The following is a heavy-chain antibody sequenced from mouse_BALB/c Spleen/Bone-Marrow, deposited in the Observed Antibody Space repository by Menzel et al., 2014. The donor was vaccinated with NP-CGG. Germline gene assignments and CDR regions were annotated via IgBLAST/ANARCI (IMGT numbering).Heavy chain of an antibody. J-gene: IGHJ3*01. CDR1: GFRFSRYW. CDR3: SRLYYYGNFAY. V-gene: IGHV4-1*02. CDR2: INPDSSTI. Sequence: EVKVVESGGGLVQPGGSLKISCAASGFRFSRYWMWWVPQAPGEGLEWIGEINPDSSTINYTPSLKDKFIISRDNAKNTLYLQMSKVRSEDTALYYCSRLYYYGNFAYWGQGTLVTVSA. D-gene: IGHD1-1*01.